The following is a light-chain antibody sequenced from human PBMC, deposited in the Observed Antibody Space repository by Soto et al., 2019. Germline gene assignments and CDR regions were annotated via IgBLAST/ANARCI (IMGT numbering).Light chain of an antibody. CDR3: QQYGSSPT. J-gene: IGKJ1*01. Sequence: EIVLTQSPGTLSLSPGERATLSCRSSQSVSSSYLAWYQHKPGQAPRLLIYDVSSRATGIPDRFSGSGSGTDFPLTISRLEPEDVAVYYCQQYGSSPTFGQGTKVEIK. CDR2: DVS. V-gene: IGKV3-20*01. CDR1: QSVSSSY.